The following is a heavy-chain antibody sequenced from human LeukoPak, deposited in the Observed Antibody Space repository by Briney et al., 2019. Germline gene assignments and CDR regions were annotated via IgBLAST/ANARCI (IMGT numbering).Heavy chain of an antibody. Sequence: GGSLRLSCAASGFTFSSYAMHWVRQAPGKGLEWVAVISYDGSNKYYADSVKGRFTISRDNSKNTLSLQMNSLRAEDTAVYYCAKALYGGHDYWGQGTLVTVSS. CDR2: ISYDGSNK. CDR3: AKALYGGHDY. V-gene: IGHV3-30-3*01. CDR1: GFTFSSYA. D-gene: IGHD4-23*01. J-gene: IGHJ4*02.